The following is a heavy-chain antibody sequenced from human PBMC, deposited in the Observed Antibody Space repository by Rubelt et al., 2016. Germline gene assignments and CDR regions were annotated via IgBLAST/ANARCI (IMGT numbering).Heavy chain of an antibody. J-gene: IGHJ4*02. Sequence: DSAKGRFTISRDNSKNTLYLQVNSLRPEDTAIYYCAKDRVRGSHEIDYWGQGTLVTVSS. V-gene: IGHV3-30*02. D-gene: IGHD3-16*01. CDR3: AKDRVRGSHEIDY.